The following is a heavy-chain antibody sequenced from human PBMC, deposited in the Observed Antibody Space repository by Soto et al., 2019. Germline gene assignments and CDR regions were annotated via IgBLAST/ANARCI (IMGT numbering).Heavy chain of an antibody. V-gene: IGHV3-48*01. CDR1: GFTFSNYN. CDR3: ARGGLLRFFLLGDAFDI. Sequence: EVQLVESGGGLVQPGGSLRLSCAASGFTFSNYNMNWVRQAPGKGLEWVSYISSSGSTIYYADSVKGRFTISRDNAKNSLYLQMNSLRAEDTAVYNCARGGLLRFFLLGDAFDIWGQGTMVTVSS. D-gene: IGHD3-3*01. J-gene: IGHJ3*02. CDR2: ISSSGSTI.